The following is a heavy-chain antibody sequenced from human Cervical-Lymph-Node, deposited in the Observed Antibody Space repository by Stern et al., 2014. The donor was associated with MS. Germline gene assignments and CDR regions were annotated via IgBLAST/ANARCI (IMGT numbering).Heavy chain of an antibody. Sequence: QVQLVQSGAEVKKPGASVKVSCKASGYTFTSYDINWVRQAPGQGLEWMGWMNPNSGNTGYAQKFQGRVTMTRNNSISAAYLELTSLRFEDTAVYYCARIEASVIHEYSTIQRYYYYGMDVWGQGTTVAVSS. CDR2: MNPNSGNT. CDR1: GYTFTSYD. D-gene: IGHD6-6*01. V-gene: IGHV1-8*01. CDR3: ARIEASVIHEYSTIQRYYYYGMDV. J-gene: IGHJ6*02.